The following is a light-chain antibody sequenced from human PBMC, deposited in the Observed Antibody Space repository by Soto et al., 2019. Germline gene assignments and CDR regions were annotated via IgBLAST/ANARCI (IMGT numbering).Light chain of an antibody. CDR3: QTYYRNNHGV. CDR1: SRSIVSSY. V-gene: IGLV6-57*04. J-gene: IGLJ2*01. Sequence: NFMLTQPHSVSESPGKTVTISCTRSSRSIVSSYVQWYQQRPGSAPTTVIYEDDKRPSGVTDRFSGSIDSSSNSAALTISGLKTEDEADYYCQTYYRNNHGVFGGETKLTV. CDR2: EDD.